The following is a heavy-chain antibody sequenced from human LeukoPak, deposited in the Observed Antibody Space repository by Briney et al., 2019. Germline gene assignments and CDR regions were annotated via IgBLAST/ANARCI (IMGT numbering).Heavy chain of an antibody. Sequence: GGSLRLSCAASGFTFSSYSMNWVRQAPGKGLEWVSSISYSSTYIYYEDSVKGRFTISRDNAKNSVYLQMNSLRAEDTAVYYCARQPLDYYDSSGYYGPFDYWGQGTLVTVSS. CDR1: GFTFSSYS. V-gene: IGHV3-21*01. CDR3: ARQPLDYYDSSGYYGPFDY. CDR2: ISYSSTYI. D-gene: IGHD3-22*01. J-gene: IGHJ4*02.